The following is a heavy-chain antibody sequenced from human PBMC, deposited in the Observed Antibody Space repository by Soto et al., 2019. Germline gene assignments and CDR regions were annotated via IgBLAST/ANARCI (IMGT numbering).Heavy chain of an antibody. D-gene: IGHD3-10*01. CDR3: AKWSAFGETQPNYYYYYGMDV. CDR1: GFTFSSYG. CDR2: ISYDGSNK. Sequence: GGSLRLSCAASGFTFSSYGMHWVRQAPGKGLEWVAVISYDGSNKYYADSVKGRFTISRDNSKNTLYLQMNSLRAEDTAVYYCAKWSAFGETQPNYYYYYGMDVWGQGTTVTVSS. J-gene: IGHJ6*02. V-gene: IGHV3-30*18.